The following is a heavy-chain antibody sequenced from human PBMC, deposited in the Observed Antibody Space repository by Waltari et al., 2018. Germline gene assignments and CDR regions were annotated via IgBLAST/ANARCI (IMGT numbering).Heavy chain of an antibody. CDR2: IRSKAYGGTT. CDR3: TRGRGPTSVDWYAEYFQH. J-gene: IGHJ1*01. V-gene: IGHV3-49*03. CDR1: GFTFGDYA. Sequence: EVQLVESGGGLVQPGRSLRLSCTASGFTFGDYAMSWFRKAPGKGLEWVGFIRSKAYGGTTEYAASVKGRFTISRDDSKSIAYLQMNSLKTEDTAVYYCTRGRGPTSVDWYAEYFQHWGQGTLVTVSS. D-gene: IGHD3-9*01.